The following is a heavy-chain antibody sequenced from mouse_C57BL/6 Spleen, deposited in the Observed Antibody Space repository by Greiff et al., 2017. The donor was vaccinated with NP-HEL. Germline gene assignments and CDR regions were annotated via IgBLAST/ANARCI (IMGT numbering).Heavy chain of an antibody. Sequence: QVQLQQPGAELVRPGTSVKLSCKASGYTFTSYWMHWVKQRPGQGLEWIGVIDPSDSYTNYNQKFKGKATLTVDTSSSTAYMQLSSLTSEDSAVYYCARANWEGTYYCDYWGQGTTLTVSS. CDR1: GYTFTSYW. CDR3: ARANWEGTYYCDY. J-gene: IGHJ2*01. CDR2: IDPSDSYT. D-gene: IGHD4-1*01. V-gene: IGHV1-59*01.